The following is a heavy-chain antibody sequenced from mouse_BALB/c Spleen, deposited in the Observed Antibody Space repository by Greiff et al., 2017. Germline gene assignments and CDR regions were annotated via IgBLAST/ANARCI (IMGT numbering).Heavy chain of an antibody. V-gene: IGHV5-6*01. CDR2: ISSGGSYT. CDR3: ARQNYGRVYLDY. Sequence: EVKLMESGGDLVKPGGSLKLSCAASGFTFSSYGMSWVRQTPDKRLEWVATISSGGSYTYYPDSVKGRFTISRDKAKNTLYLQMSSLKSEDTAMYYCARQNYGRVYLDYWGQGTTLTVSS. CDR1: GFTFSSYG. D-gene: IGHD1-2*01. J-gene: IGHJ2*01.